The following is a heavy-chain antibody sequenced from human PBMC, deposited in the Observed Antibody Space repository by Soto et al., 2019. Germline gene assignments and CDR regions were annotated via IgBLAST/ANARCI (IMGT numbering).Heavy chain of an antibody. J-gene: IGHJ3*02. D-gene: IGHD3-3*01. Sequence: GESLKISCAASGFTFSSYAMSWVRQAPGKGLEWVSAISGSGGSTYYADSVKGRFTISRDNSKNTLYLQMNSLRAEDTAVYYCAKDVYDFWSGYYTREAFDIWGQGTMVTVSS. CDR3: AKDVYDFWSGYYTREAFDI. CDR2: ISGSGGST. V-gene: IGHV3-23*01. CDR1: GFTFSSYA.